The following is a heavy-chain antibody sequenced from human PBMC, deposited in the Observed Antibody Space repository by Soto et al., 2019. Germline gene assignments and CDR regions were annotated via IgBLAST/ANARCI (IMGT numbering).Heavy chain of an antibody. CDR3: ARDSGGGYCSGGSCRHYYYYGMDV. Sequence: SLRLSCAASGFTFSSYAMHWVRQAPGKGLEWVAVISYDGSNKYYADSVKGRFTIPRDNSKNTLYLQMNSLRAEDTAVYYCARDSGGGYCSGGSCRHYYYYGMDVWGQGTTVTVSS. D-gene: IGHD2-15*01. J-gene: IGHJ6*02. CDR1: GFTFSSYA. V-gene: IGHV3-30-3*01. CDR2: ISYDGSNK.